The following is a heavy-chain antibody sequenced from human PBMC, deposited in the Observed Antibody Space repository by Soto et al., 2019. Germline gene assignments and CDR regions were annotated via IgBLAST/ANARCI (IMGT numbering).Heavy chain of an antibody. Sequence: EAQLLESGGGLVQPGGSLRLSCEASGLMFNTYAMTWVRQAPGKGLEWVASITSTGGGTYYADSVKGRFTISRDNSNNRLYLQMYSLRAEDTAVYFCANRPRYYSMDVWGQGTTVTVSS. CDR2: ITSTGGGT. D-gene: IGHD6-6*01. V-gene: IGHV3-23*01. J-gene: IGHJ6*02. CDR3: ANRPRYYSMDV. CDR1: GLMFNTYA.